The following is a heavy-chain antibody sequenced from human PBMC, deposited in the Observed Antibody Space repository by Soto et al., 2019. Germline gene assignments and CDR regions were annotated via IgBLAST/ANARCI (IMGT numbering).Heavy chain of an antibody. Sequence: GESLKISCGASGYSFKTFWLGWVLQMPGKGLEWMAMIYPDDSDIKYSPSFEGQVTISVDRSITTAYLQWSSLRASDSGMFYCARVRNNGGDGFFDLWGQGTLVTVSS. J-gene: IGHJ4*02. CDR3: ARVRNNGGDGFFDL. V-gene: IGHV5-51*01. CDR2: IYPDDSDI. D-gene: IGHD2-8*01. CDR1: GYSFKTFW.